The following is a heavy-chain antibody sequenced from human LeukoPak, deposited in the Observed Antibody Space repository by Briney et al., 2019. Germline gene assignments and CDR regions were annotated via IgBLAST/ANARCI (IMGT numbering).Heavy chain of an antibody. J-gene: IGHJ4*02. CDR1: GFTFSSYD. CDR3: ASFGVYCSGGSCSVDY. V-gene: IGHV3-21*01. D-gene: IGHD2-15*01. Sequence: GGSLRLSCAASGFTFSSYDMTWVRQAPGRGLEWVSSISSSSSYIYYADSVKGRFTISRDNAKNSLYLQMNSLRAEDTAVYYCASFGVYCSGGSCSVDYWGQGTLVTVSS. CDR2: ISSSSSYI.